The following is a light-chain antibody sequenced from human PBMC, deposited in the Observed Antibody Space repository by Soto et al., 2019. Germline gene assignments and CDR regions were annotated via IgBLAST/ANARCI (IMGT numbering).Light chain of an antibody. CDR3: QKYNSAPTWT. CDR1: QGIGNN. Sequence: DIQMTQSPSSLSASVGDRVTITCRASQGIGNNLAWYQQQPGKVPKPVIYGAYTLQSGAPSRFSGSGYGTDFTLTISGLQPEDVATYYCQKYNSAPTWTFGQGTKVEIK. J-gene: IGKJ1*01. CDR2: GAY. V-gene: IGKV1-27*01.